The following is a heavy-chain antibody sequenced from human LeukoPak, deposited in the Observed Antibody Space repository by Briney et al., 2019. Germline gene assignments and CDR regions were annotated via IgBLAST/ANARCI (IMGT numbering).Heavy chain of an antibody. CDR1: GFTFSDSA. V-gene: IGHV3-23*01. D-gene: IGHD3-3*01. Sequence: GGSLRLSCAASGFTFSDSAVSWVRQAPGEGLEWVSSISDTGGRTYYVDSVKGRLTITRDNSRNTVNLQMNSLRAGDTARYYCAKGGQDFDFWRFDLWGQGILVTVSS. CDR2: ISDTGGRT. CDR3: AKGGQDFDFWRFDL. J-gene: IGHJ5*02.